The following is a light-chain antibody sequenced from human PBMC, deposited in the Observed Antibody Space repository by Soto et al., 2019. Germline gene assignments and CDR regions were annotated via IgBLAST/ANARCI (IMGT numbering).Light chain of an antibody. V-gene: IGKV3-20*01. J-gene: IGKJ2*01. CDR3: QQYGSSPRT. CDR2: GAS. Sequence: EIVSTQSPGTLSLSPGERATLSCRASQSVSSSYLAWYQQKPGQAPRLLIYGASSRATGIPDRFSGSGSRTDFTLTISRLEPEDFAVYYCQQYGSSPRTFGQGTKLEIK. CDR1: QSVSSSY.